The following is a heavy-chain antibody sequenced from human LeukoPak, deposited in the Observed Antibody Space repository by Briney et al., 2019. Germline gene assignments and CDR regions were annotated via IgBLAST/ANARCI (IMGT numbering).Heavy chain of an antibody. CDR3: VRDSTPVVLWFGPVPPY. V-gene: IGHV4-39*07. J-gene: IGHJ4*02. D-gene: IGHD3-10*01. CDR1: GGSISSSSYY. CDR2: IYYSGST. Sequence: SSETLSLTCTVSGGSISSSSYYWGWIRQPPGKGLEWIGSIYYSGSTYYNPSLKSRVTISVDTSKNQFSLKLSSVTAADTAVYYCVRDSTPVVLWFGPVPPYWGQGTLVTVSS.